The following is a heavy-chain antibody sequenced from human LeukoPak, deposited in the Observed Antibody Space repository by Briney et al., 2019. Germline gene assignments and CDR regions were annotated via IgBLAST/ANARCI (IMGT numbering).Heavy chain of an antibody. CDR2: IYHSGST. J-gene: IGHJ4*02. Sequence: SETLSLTCAVSGYSISSGYYWGWIRQPPGKGLEWIGSIYHSGSTYYNPSLKSRVTISVDTSKNQFSLKLSSVTAADTAVYYCARLVVVPAALAFGYWGQGTLVTVSS. CDR1: GYSISSGYY. D-gene: IGHD2-2*01. CDR3: ARLVVVPAALAFGY. V-gene: IGHV4-38-2*01.